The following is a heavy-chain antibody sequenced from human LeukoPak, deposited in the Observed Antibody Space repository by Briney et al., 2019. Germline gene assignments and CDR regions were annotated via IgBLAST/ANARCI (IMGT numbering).Heavy chain of an antibody. CDR1: GGSFSRYY. V-gene: IGHV4-34*01. CDR2: INHSGSA. Sequence: SETLSLTCAVYGGSFSRYYWTWIRQPPGKGLEWIGEINHSGSANYNPSLKSRVTTSVDTSKNQLSLRLSSVTAADTAVYYCARDMVGIGVSDVWGKGVTVTVFS. CDR3: ARDMVGIGVSDV. D-gene: IGHD2-15*01. J-gene: IGHJ6*04.